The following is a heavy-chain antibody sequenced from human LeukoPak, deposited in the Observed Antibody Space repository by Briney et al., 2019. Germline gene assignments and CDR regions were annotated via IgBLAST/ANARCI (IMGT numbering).Heavy chain of an antibody. CDR2: ISYDGSNK. Sequence: PGGSLRLSCAASRFTLSSYAMHWVRQAPGKGLEWVAVISYDGSNKYYADSVKGRFTISRDNSKNTLYLQMNSLRAEDTAVYYCATAPGYYDSSGYYYPYWGQGTLVTVSS. D-gene: IGHD3-22*01. J-gene: IGHJ4*02. CDR3: ATAPGYYDSSGYYYPY. V-gene: IGHV3-30-3*01. CDR1: RFTLSSYA.